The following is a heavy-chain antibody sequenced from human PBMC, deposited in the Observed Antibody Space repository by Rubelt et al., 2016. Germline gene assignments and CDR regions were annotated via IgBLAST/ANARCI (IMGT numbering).Heavy chain of an antibody. CDR1: GGSFSGYY. J-gene: IGHJ6*02. V-gene: IGHV4-34*01. D-gene: IGHD3-3*02. Sequence: QVQLQQWGAGLLKPSETLSLTCAVYGGSFSGYYWSWIRQPPGKGLEWIGAINHSGSTNSNPSLKSRVTISVDTSKNQFSLKLSSVTAADTAAYYCARGIRAILYYGMDVWGQGTTVTVSS. CDR2: INHSGST. CDR3: ARGIRAILYYGMDV.